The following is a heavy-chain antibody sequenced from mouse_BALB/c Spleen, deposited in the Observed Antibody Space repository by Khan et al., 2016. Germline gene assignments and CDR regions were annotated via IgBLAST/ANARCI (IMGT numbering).Heavy chain of an antibody. CDR1: GYTFTNYG. D-gene: IGHD1-1*01. CDR3: ARYRYYYGSSRYFDV. CDR2: INTYSGES. V-gene: IGHV9-3-1*01. J-gene: IGHJ1*01. Sequence: QIQLVQSGPELKRPGKTVKISCKASGYTFTNYGINWVKQAPGKGLKWMGWINTYSGESTYADDFKGRFAISLETSANTAYLQINNLKHEDTATYFCARYRYYYGSSRYFDVCGAGTTVTVSS.